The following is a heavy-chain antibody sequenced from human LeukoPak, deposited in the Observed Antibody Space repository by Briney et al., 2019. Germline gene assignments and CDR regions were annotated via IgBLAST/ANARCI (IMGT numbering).Heavy chain of an antibody. Sequence: GGSLRLSCAASGFTFSNALMNWVRQAPGKGLEWVGRIKTKTDGGTTDYVAPVRGIFTISRDDTKNTLYLKMNSLKTEDTAVYYCTTGGNYDSSDTPFDYWGQGTLVTVSS. V-gene: IGHV3-15*01. CDR3: TTGGNYDSSDTPFDY. J-gene: IGHJ4*02. CDR2: IKTKTDGGTT. D-gene: IGHD3-22*01. CDR1: GFTFSNAL.